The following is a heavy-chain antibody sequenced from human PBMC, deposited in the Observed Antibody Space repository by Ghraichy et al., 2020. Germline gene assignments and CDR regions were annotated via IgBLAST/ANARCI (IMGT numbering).Heavy chain of an antibody. CDR3: ARVSVPDYYGMDV. D-gene: IGHD1-14*01. CDR1: GGSISSYY. Sequence: SETLSLTCTVSGGSISSYYWSWIRQPPGKGLGWIGYIYYSGSTNYNPSLKSRVTISVDTSKNQFSLKLSSVTAADTAVYYCARVSVPDYYGMDVWGQGTTVTVSS. J-gene: IGHJ6*02. V-gene: IGHV4-59*01. CDR2: IYYSGST.